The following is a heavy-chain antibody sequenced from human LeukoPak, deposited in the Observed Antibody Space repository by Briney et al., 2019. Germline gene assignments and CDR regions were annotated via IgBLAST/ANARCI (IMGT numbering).Heavy chain of an antibody. Sequence: RASVKVSCKASGYTFTDYYMHWVRQAPGQGLEWMGWINPNSGGTNYAQKFQGRVTMTRDTSISTAYMELSRLRSDDTAVYYCARRLGSTGSLSRGWFDPWGQGTLVTVSS. D-gene: IGHD2-2*01. CDR3: ARRLGSTGSLSRGWFDP. V-gene: IGHV1-2*02. J-gene: IGHJ5*02. CDR2: INPNSGGT. CDR1: GYTFTDYY.